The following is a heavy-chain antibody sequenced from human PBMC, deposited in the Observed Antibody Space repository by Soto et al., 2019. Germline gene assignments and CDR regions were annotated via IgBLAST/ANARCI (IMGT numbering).Heavy chain of an antibody. CDR2: IYYSGST. V-gene: IGHV4-31*03. D-gene: IGHD3-10*01. J-gene: IGHJ6*02. CDR1: GGSISSGGYY. Sequence: QVQLQESGPGLVKPSQTLPLTCTVSGGSISSGGYYWSWIRQHPGKGLEWIGYIYYSGSTYYNPSPKSRVTISVDTSKNQFSLKLSSVTAADTAVYYCAGETGLWFGEDYYYYYGMDVWGQGTTVTVSS. CDR3: AGETGLWFGEDYYYYYGMDV.